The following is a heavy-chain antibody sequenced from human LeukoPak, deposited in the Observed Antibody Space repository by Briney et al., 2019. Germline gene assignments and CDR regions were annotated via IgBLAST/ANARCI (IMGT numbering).Heavy chain of an antibody. V-gene: IGHV3-30*18. D-gene: IGHD4/OR15-4a*01. J-gene: IGHJ6*02. CDR3: AKADTLTNHFYYYGMDV. CDR2: ISYGGSNK. Sequence: GGSLRLSCAASGFTFSSYGMHWVRQAPGKGLEWVAVISYGGSNKYYADSVKGRFTISRDNSKNTLYLQMNSLRAEDTAVYYCAKADTLTNHFYYYGMDVWGQGTTVTVSS. CDR1: GFTFSSYG.